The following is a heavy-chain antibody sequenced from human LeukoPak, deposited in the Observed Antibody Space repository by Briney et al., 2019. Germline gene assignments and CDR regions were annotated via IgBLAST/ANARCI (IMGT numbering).Heavy chain of an antibody. V-gene: IGHV3-48*01. D-gene: IGHD5-18*01. CDR2: ISSSSSTI. CDR3: ARDSHSYAGGRAGFDY. J-gene: IGHJ4*02. Sequence: AGGSLRLSCAASGFTFSSYSMNWVRQAPGKGLEWVSYISSSSSTIYYADSVKGRFTISRDNAKNSLYLQMNSLRAEDTAVYYCARDSHSYAGGRAGFDYWGQGTLVTVSS. CDR1: GFTFSSYS.